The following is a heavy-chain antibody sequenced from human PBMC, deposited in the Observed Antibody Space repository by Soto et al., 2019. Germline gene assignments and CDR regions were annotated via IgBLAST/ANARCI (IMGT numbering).Heavy chain of an antibody. Sequence: PSETLSLTCTVSGGSISSYYWSWIRQPPGKRLEWIGYIYYSGSTNYNPSLKSRVTISVDTSKNQFSLKLSSVTAADTAVYYCARDRSRGRYYGMDVWGQGTTVTVSS. V-gene: IGHV4-59*01. CDR1: GGSISSYY. CDR2: IYYSGST. CDR3: ARDRSRGRYYGMDV. D-gene: IGHD3-10*01. J-gene: IGHJ6*02.